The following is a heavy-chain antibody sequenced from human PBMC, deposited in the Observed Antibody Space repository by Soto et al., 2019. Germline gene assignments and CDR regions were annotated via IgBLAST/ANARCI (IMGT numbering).Heavy chain of an antibody. J-gene: IGHJ6*02. Sequence: QVQLAQSANEVKKPGASVRVSCKAAGYTFIRYGIAWVRQAPGQGLEWMGWISPYNDYTVYAQKFQGRVIMTADTSTRTVYMNLRGLKSDDTAVYYCARGGYYDTSWGKLSHYGLDVWGQGTSVSVSS. CDR3: ARGGYYDTSWGKLSHYGLDV. CDR2: ISPYNDYT. V-gene: IGHV1-18*01. CDR1: GYTFIRYG. D-gene: IGHD3-16*01.